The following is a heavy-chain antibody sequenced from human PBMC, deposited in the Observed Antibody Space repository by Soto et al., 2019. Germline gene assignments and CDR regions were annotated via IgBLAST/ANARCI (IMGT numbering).Heavy chain of an antibody. J-gene: IGHJ6*02. V-gene: IGHV2-70*01. CDR2: IDWDDDK. Sequence: YVPTLVNPTQTLTLTCTFSGFSLSTSGMCVSWIRQPPGKALEWLALIDWDDDKYYSTSLKTRLTISKDTSKNQVVLTMTNMDPVDTATYYCARIKYSYGSLYGMDVWGQGTTVTVSS. CDR3: ARIKYSYGSLYGMDV. D-gene: IGHD5-18*01. CDR1: GFSLSTSGMC.